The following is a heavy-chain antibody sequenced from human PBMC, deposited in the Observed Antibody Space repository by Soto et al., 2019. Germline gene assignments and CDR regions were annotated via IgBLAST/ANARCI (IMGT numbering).Heavy chain of an antibody. D-gene: IGHD3-10*01. V-gene: IGHV3-73*01. CDR1: GFTFSESA. CDR3: AKDRPGRTSGSTWSYYFDY. J-gene: IGHJ4*02. CDR2: IRNKDNNYAT. Sequence: GSLRLSCAASGFTFSESAMHWVRQASGKGLEWVGRIRNKDNNYATAYTASVKGRFTISRDNSKNTLYLQMNSLRAEDTAVYYCAKDRPGRTSGSTWSYYFDYWGQGTLVTVSS.